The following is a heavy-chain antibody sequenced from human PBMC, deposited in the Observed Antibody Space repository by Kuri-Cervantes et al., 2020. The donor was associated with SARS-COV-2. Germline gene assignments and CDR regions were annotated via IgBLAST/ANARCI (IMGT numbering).Heavy chain of an antibody. V-gene: IGHV5-51*01. CDR3: ARHGYYDFWSGYPETTYYFDY. J-gene: IGHJ4*02. CDR2: IYPGDSDT. Sequence: KVSCKGSGYSLTSYWIGWVRQMPGKGLEWMGIIYPGDSDTRYSPSFQGQVTISADKSISTAYLQWSSLKASDTAMYYRARHGYYDFWSGYPETTYYFDYWGQGTLVTVSS. D-gene: IGHD3-3*01. CDR1: GYSLTSYW.